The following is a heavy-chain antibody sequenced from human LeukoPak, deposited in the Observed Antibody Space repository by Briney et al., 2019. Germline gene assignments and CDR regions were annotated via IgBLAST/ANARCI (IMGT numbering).Heavy chain of an antibody. CDR2: ISSSGSTI. CDR1: GFTFSSYD. Sequence: PGGSLRLSCAASGFTFSSYDMNWVRQAPRKGLEWVSYISSSGSTIYYADSVKGRFTISRDNAKNSLYLQVNSLRAEDTAVYYCAELGITMIGGVWGKGTTVTISS. D-gene: IGHD3-10*02. CDR3: AELGITMIGGV. V-gene: IGHV3-48*03. J-gene: IGHJ6*04.